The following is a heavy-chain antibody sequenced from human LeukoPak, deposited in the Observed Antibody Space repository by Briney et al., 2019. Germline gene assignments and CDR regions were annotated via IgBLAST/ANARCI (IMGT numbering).Heavy chain of an antibody. D-gene: IGHD5-18*01. Sequence: GGSLRLSCAASGFTFSSYDMHWVRQATGKGLEWVSAIGTAGDTYYPGSVKGRFTISRENAKNSSYLQMNSLRAGDTAVYYCARRGYSYGFRWYFDLWGRGTLVTVSS. CDR1: GFTFSSYD. V-gene: IGHV3-13*01. CDR2: IGTAGDT. J-gene: IGHJ2*01. CDR3: ARRGYSYGFRWYFDL.